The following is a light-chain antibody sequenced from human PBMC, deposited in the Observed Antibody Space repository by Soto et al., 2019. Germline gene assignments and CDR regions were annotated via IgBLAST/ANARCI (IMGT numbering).Light chain of an antibody. CDR3: QSYDSSRSYV. CDR2: GNS. J-gene: IGLJ1*01. Sequence: QSVLTQPPSVSGAPGQRVTISCTGSSSNIGEGYDVYWYQQLPGTAPKLLIYGNSNRPSGVPDRFSGSKSGNSASLAITGLQAEDEADYYCQSYDSSRSYVFGTGTKVTVL. V-gene: IGLV1-40*01. CDR1: SSNIGEGYD.